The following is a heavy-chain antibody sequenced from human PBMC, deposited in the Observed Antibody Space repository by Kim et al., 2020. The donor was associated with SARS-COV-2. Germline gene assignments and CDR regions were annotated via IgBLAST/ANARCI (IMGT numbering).Heavy chain of an antibody. CDR3: ARARPTADIVATQYNWFDP. D-gene: IGHD5-12*01. Sequence: SETLSLTCAVYGGSFSGYYWSWIRQPPGKGLEWIGEINHSGSTNYNPSLKSRVTISVDTSKNQFSLKLSSVTAADTAVYYCARARPTADIVATQYNWFDPWGQGTLVTVSS. J-gene: IGHJ5*02. CDR2: INHSGST. V-gene: IGHV4-34*01. CDR1: GGSFSGYY.